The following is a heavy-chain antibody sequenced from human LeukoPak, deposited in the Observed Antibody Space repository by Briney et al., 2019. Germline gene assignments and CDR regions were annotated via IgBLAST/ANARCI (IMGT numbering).Heavy chain of an antibody. CDR2: IYSGGST. J-gene: IGHJ4*02. D-gene: IGHD3-22*01. Sequence: GGSLRLSCAASGFTVSSNYMSWVHQAPGKGLEWVSVIYSGGSTYYADSVKGRFTISRDNSKNTLYLQMNSLRAEDTAVYYCARGDSSGYCFDYWGQGTLVTVSS. CDR1: GFTVSSNY. CDR3: ARGDSSGYCFDY. V-gene: IGHV3-66*02.